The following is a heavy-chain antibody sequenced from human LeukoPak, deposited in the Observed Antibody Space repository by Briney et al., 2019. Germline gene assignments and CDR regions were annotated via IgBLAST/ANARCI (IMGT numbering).Heavy chain of an antibody. CDR1: RFPFETNA. Sequence: GGTLRLSCATSRFPFETNAMSWVRQAPRKGLEWVATIGNTETFYADSVTGRFTISRDNSKNTVNLQMNRLRVEDTAIYYCAKDWIQFNRVFDCFDSWGQGTLVTVSS. J-gene: IGHJ4*02. CDR3: AKDWIQFNRVFDCFDS. D-gene: IGHD5-18*01. CDR2: IGNTET. V-gene: IGHV3-23*01.